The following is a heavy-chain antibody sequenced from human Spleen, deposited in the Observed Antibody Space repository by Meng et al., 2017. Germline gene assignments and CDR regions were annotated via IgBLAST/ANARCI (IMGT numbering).Heavy chain of an antibody. CDR1: GGSISSGGYY. D-gene: IGHD6-19*01. V-gene: IGHV4-31*03. CDR3: ARGPYSSGWYDSGELGY. J-gene: IGHJ4*02. CDR2: IYYSGRT. Sequence: QVQLQESGPGLVKPSQTLSPTCTVSGGSISSGGYYWSWIRQHPGKGLEWIGYIYYSGRTYYNPYLKSRVTISVDTSKNQFSLKLSSVTAADTAVYYCARGPYSSGWYDSGELGYWGQGTLVTVSS.